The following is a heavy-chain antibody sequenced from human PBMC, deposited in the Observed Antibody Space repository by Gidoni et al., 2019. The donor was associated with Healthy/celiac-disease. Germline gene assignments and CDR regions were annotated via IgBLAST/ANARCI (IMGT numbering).Heavy chain of an antibody. Sequence: QVQLVQSGAEVTKPGASVQVSCKASGYTFPSYDINWVRQATGQGLEWMGWMNPNSGNTGYAQKFQGRVTMTRNTSISTAYMELSSLRSEDTAVYYCARLRALRSLLRWFDPWGQGTLVTVSS. V-gene: IGHV1-8*01. CDR2: MNPNSGNT. CDR3: ARLRALRSLLRWFDP. CDR1: GYTFPSYD. J-gene: IGHJ5*02.